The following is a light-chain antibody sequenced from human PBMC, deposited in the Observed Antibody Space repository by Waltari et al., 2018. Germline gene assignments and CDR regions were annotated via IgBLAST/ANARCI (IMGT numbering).Light chain of an antibody. V-gene: IGLV3-21*02. Sequence: SYVLAQPPSVSVAPGQTARITCGGNNIGSKSVHWFQQKPGPAPVLVVYDDTDRPSGIPERFSGSNSGNTATLTISRVEAGDEADYYCQVWESSNNHVVFGGGTKLTVL. CDR1: NIGSKS. CDR3: QVWESSNNHVV. J-gene: IGLJ2*01. CDR2: DDT.